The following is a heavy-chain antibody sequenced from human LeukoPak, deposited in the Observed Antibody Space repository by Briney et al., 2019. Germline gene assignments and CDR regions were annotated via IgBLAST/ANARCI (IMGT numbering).Heavy chain of an antibody. CDR3: ARDHYYGSGSYHSY. CDR1: GFTFSSYG. Sequence: PGGSLRLSCAASGFTFSSYGMHWVRQAPGKGLEWVAVIWYDGSNKYYADSVKGRFTISRDNSKNTLYLQMNSLRAEDTAVYYCARDHYYGSGSYHSYWGQGTLVTVSS. CDR2: IWYDGSNK. J-gene: IGHJ4*02. V-gene: IGHV3-33*01. D-gene: IGHD3-10*01.